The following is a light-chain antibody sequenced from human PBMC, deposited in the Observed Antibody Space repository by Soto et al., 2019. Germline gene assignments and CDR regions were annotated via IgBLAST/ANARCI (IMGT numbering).Light chain of an antibody. CDR2: DAS. V-gene: IGKV3-11*01. CDR3: QQYGSSPT. Sequence: EIVLTQSPATLSLSPGEIATLSFRASQSLSSNLAWYQQKPGQAPRLLIYDASNRATGIPARFSGSGSGTDFTLTISSLEPEDFAVYYCQQYGSSPTFGQGTKVDIK. CDR1: QSLSSN. J-gene: IGKJ1*01.